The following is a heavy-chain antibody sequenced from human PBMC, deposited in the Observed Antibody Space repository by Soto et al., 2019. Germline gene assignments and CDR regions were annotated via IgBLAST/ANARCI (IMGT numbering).Heavy chain of an antibody. D-gene: IGHD3-10*01. CDR3: AKGSFSGQYANYYYGMDV. CDR1: GFTFSSYA. CDR2: ISGSGGST. J-gene: IGHJ6*02. Sequence: EVQLLESGGGLVQPGGSLRLSCAASGFTFSSYAMSWVRQAPGKGLEWVSAISGSGGSTYYADSVKGRFTIPRDNSKNTLYLQMNSLRAEDTAVYYCAKGSFSGQYANYYYGMDVWGQGTTVTVSS. V-gene: IGHV3-23*01.